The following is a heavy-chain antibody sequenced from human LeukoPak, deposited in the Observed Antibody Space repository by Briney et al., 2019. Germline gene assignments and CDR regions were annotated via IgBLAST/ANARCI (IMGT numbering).Heavy chain of an antibody. V-gene: IGHV4-59*08. Sequence: SETLSLTCTVSGGSISSYCWSWIRQPPGKGLEWIGYIYYRGSTNYNPSLKSRVTIAVDTSKKQFSLKLSSVTAADTAVYYCVRGPTSSTPNAFEIWGQGTMVTVSS. CDR1: GGSISSYC. CDR2: IYYRGST. J-gene: IGHJ3*02. CDR3: VRGPTSSTPNAFEI. D-gene: IGHD2-15*01.